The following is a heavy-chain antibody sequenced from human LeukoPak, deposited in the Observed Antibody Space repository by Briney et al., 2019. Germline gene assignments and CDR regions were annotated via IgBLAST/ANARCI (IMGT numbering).Heavy chain of an antibody. CDR2: IYYSGST. CDR3: ARVAQYLVGASSTAFFEY. CDR1: GGSISSGSYY. Sequence: SETLSLTCTVSGGSISSGSYYWSWIRQPAGKGLEWIGYIYYSGSTNYNPSLKSRVSMSVDTSNYHFSLKLSFVTAADTAIYYCARVAQYLVGASSTAFFEYWGQGTLVTVSS. D-gene: IGHD1-26*01. J-gene: IGHJ4*02. V-gene: IGHV4-61*10.